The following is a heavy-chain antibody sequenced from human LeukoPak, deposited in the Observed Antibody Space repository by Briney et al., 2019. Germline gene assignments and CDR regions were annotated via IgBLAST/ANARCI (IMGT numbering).Heavy chain of an antibody. D-gene: IGHD4-17*01. V-gene: IGHV1-2*02. CDR3: ARDSNGDYYFDY. J-gene: IGHJ4*02. Sequence: ASVKVSCKASGYTFTGYYMHWGRQAPGQGLEWMGWINPNSGGTNYAQKFQGRVTMTRDTSISTAYMELSRLRSDDTAVYYCARDSNGDYYFDYWGQGTLVTVSS. CDR1: GYTFTGYY. CDR2: INPNSGGT.